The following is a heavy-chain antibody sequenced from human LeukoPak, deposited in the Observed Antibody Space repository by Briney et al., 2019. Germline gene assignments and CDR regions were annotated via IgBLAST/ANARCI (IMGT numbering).Heavy chain of an antibody. Sequence: ETLSLTCTAPGGSISSSSYYWGWIRQPPGKGLEWIGSIYYSGSTYYNPSLKSRVTISVDTSKNQFSLKLSSVTAADTALYYCARGLDDTTILTLFDYWGQGTLVTVS. CDR3: ARGLDDTTILTLFDY. CDR2: IYYSGST. D-gene: IGHD5-18*01. V-gene: IGHV4-39*07. J-gene: IGHJ4*02. CDR1: GGSISSSSYY.